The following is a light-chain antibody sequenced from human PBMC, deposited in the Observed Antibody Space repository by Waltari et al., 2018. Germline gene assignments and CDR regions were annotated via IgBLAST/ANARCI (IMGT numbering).Light chain of an antibody. CDR3: CSYAASYVV. CDR1: TSDVGGFTY. Sequence: QSALTQPRSVSGSPGQSVTISCTGATSDVGGFTYASWYQQHPGKAPKLMIYDVSKRPSGVPDRFSGSKSGYTASLTISGLQAEDEADYYCCSYAASYVVFGGGTKLTVL. V-gene: IGLV2-11*01. CDR2: DVS. J-gene: IGLJ2*01.